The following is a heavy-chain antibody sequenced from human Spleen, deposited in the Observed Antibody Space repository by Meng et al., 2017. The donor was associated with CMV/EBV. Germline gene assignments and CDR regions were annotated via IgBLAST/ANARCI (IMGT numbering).Heavy chain of an antibody. CDR2: LSGSGATR. D-gene: IGHD6-6*01. CDR1: GFTFSSYA. CDR3: AKAIEARPAGHFDY. Sequence: GESLKISCAASGFTFSSYAMSWVRQAPGKGLEWVSGLSGSGATRYYADSVKGRFTISRDNSKNTVYLQLNSLRAEDTAVYYCAKAIEARPAGHFDYWGQGTLVTVS. J-gene: IGHJ4*02. V-gene: IGHV3-23*01.